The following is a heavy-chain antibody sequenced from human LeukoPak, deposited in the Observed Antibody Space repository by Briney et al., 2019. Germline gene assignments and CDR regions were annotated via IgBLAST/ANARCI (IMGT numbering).Heavy chain of an antibody. CDR3: ARYLHDSSAFDY. V-gene: IGHV3-7*05. Sequence: GGSPRLSCAASGFTFSTYWMSWVRQAPGKGLEWVANIKEDGSEKYYVDSVKGRFSISRDNAKNSLYLQMNSLRAEDTAVYYCARYLHDSSAFDYWGQGTLVTVSS. CDR2: IKEDGSEK. J-gene: IGHJ4*02. CDR1: GFTFSTYW. D-gene: IGHD3-22*01.